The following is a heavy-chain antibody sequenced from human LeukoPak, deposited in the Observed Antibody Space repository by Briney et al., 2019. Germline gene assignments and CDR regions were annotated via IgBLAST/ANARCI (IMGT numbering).Heavy chain of an antibody. CDR1: EFTFSSYS. J-gene: IGHJ3*02. V-gene: IGHV3-48*01. Sequence: PGGSLRLSCKGSEFTFSSYSMNWVRQAPGKGLEWVSHISGASVSIFYTDSVKGRFTISRDNGKNSLYLHMNSLTAEDTAVYYCARATYYFDSVDAFDIWGQGTLVTVSS. D-gene: IGHD3-10*01. CDR3: ARATYYFDSVDAFDI. CDR2: ISGASVSI.